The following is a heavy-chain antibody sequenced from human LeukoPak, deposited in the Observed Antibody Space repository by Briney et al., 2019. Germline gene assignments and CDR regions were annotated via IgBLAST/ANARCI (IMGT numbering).Heavy chain of an antibody. V-gene: IGHV4-61*02. CDR2: IYTSRST. D-gene: IGHD3-10*01. Sequence: SETLSLTCTVSGGSISSGSYYWSWIRQPAGQGLEWIGRIYTSRSTNYNPSPKSRVTISVDTSKNQFSLKLSSVTAADTAVYYCASNMVRGVLVYYYYYMDVWGKGTTVTISS. CDR1: GGSISSGSYY. J-gene: IGHJ6*03. CDR3: ASNMVRGVLVYYYYYMDV.